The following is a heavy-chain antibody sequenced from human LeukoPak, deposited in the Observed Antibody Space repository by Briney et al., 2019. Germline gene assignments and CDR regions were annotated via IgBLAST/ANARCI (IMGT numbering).Heavy chain of an antibody. CDR2: ISGSTGST. CDR1: GFTFSNYA. D-gene: IGHD2-2*01. V-gene: IGHV3-23*01. Sequence: GGSLRLSCAASGFTFSNYAMNWVRQAPGKGLEWVSLISGSTGSTYYADSVKGRFTISRDNSKNTLHLQMNILRAEDTAVYYCARIYHGTQLLTFDYWGQGTLVTVSS. CDR3: ARIYHGTQLLTFDY. J-gene: IGHJ4*02.